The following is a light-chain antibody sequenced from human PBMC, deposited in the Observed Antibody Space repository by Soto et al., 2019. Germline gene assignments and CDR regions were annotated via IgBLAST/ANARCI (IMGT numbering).Light chain of an antibody. CDR1: SSDVGSYNL. CDR2: EGS. CDR3: CSYAGSSTVV. V-gene: IGLV2-23*01. Sequence: QSALTQPASVSGSPGQSITISCTGTSSDVGSYNLVSWYQQHPGKAPKLMIYEGSKRPLGVSNRFSGSKSGNTASLTISGLQAEDEAAYYCCSYAGSSTVVFGGGTKLTVL. J-gene: IGLJ2*01.